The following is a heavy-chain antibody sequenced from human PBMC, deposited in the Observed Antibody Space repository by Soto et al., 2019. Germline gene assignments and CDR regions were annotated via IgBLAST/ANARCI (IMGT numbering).Heavy chain of an antibody. D-gene: IGHD2-15*01. CDR1: GYTFTGYY. J-gene: IGHJ6*02. V-gene: IGHV1-2*04. CDR2: INPNSGGT. Sequence: ASVKVSCKASGYTFTGYYMHWVRQAPGQGLEWMGWINPNSGGTNYAQKFQGWVTMTRDTSISTAYMELSRLRSDDTAVYYCARAMGSGRDYYYGMYVWGQGTTVTVSS. CDR3: ARAMGSGRDYYYGMYV.